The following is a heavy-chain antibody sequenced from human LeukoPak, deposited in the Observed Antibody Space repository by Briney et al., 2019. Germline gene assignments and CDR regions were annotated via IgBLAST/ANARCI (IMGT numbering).Heavy chain of an antibody. CDR3: ARGIVVVTAMAYFDY. J-gene: IGHJ4*02. V-gene: IGHV1-18*01. CDR2: ISAYNGNT. Sequence: ASVKVSCKASGYTFTSYGISWVRQAPGQGLEWMGWISAYNGNTNYAQKLQGRVTMTTDTSTSTAYMELRSLRSDDTAVCYCARGIVVVTAMAYFDYWGQGTLVTVSS. CDR1: GYTFTSYG. D-gene: IGHD2-21*02.